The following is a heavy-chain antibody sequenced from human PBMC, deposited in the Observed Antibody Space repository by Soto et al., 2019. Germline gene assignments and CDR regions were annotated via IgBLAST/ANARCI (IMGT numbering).Heavy chain of an antibody. CDR1: GFSFSNYW. V-gene: IGHV3-74*01. J-gene: IGHJ4*02. D-gene: IGHD2-2*01. Sequence: EVQLVESGGGLVQPGGSLRLSCAASGFSFSNYWMHWVRQVPGKGLVWVSRIRGDETVTDYADFVKGRFTISRDNAKNTLHLQMNSLTVEDTAIYYCVKDYAHSTLGHWGQGTLVTVSS. CDR2: IRGDETVT. CDR3: VKDYAHSTLGH.